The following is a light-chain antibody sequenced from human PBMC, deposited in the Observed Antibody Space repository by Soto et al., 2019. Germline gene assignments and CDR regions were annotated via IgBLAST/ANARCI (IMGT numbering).Light chain of an antibody. Sequence: EIGLTQSPATLSLSTGEGVTLSCRASQSVGTYLLWYQQKPGQPPRLLMYAVSNRATGIPARFSGSGSGTDFSLTISSLEPEDFAVYYCQQHSNWPLTFAGGTKVDIK. CDR1: QSVGTY. V-gene: IGKV3-11*01. J-gene: IGKJ4*01. CDR3: QQHSNWPLT. CDR2: AVS.